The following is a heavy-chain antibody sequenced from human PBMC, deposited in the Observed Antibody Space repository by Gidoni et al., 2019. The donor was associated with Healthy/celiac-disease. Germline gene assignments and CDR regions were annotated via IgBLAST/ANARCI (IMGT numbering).Heavy chain of an antibody. J-gene: IGHJ6*02. CDR3: ARDKGTYYDFWNGYGGGGMDV. V-gene: IGHV4-59*01. CDR2: IYYSGST. CDR1: GGSISSYY. D-gene: IGHD3-3*01. Sequence: QVQLQESGPGLVKPSETLSLTCTVSGGSISSYYWSWIRQPPGKGLEWIGYIYYSGSTNYNPSLKSRVTISVDTSKNQFSLKLSSVTAADTAVYYCARDKGTYYDFWNGYGGGGMDVWGQGTTVTVSS.